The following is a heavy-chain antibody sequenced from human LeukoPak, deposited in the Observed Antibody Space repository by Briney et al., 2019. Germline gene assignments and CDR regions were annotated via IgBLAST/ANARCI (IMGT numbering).Heavy chain of an antibody. CDR2: IYPGDSDT. D-gene: IGHD6-19*01. CDR3: ARLVALSSGWYEGWFDP. V-gene: IGHV5-51*01. Sequence: AGESLQISCKGSGYSFTSYWIGWVRQMPGKGLEWVGIIYPGDSDTRYSPSFQGQVTISADKSISTAYLQWSSLEASDTAMYYCARLVALSSGWYEGWFDPWGQGTLVTVSS. J-gene: IGHJ5*02. CDR1: GYSFTSYW.